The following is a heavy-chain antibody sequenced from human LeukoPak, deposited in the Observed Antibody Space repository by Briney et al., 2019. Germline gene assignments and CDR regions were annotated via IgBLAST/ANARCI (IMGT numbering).Heavy chain of an antibody. D-gene: IGHD1-26*01. CDR3: ARASSGSYSYYYYMDV. Sequence: GGSLRLSCAASGFTFSSYSMNWVRQAPGKGLEWVSSISSSSSYIYYADSVKGRFTISRDNAKNSLYLQMNSLRAEDTAVYYCARASSGSYSYYYYMDVWGKGTTVTVSS. CDR2: ISSSSSYI. CDR1: GFTFSSYS. J-gene: IGHJ6*03. V-gene: IGHV3-21*01.